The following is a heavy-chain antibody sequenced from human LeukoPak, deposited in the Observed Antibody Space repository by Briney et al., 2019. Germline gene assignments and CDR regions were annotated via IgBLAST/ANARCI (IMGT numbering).Heavy chain of an antibody. Sequence: PGGSLRLSCAASGFSFENYNMNWVRQAPGKGLEWVGFIRSKAYGGTTEYAASVKGRFTISRDDSKSIAYLQMNSLKTEDTAVYYCTSLRGDYDIGWFDPWGQGTLVTVSS. CDR2: IRSKAYGGTT. J-gene: IGHJ5*02. CDR3: TSLRGDYDIGWFDP. D-gene: IGHD4-17*01. V-gene: IGHV3-49*04. CDR1: GFSFENYN.